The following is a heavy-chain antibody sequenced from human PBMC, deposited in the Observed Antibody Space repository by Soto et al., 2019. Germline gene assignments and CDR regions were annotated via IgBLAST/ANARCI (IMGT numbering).Heavy chain of an antibody. CDR2: ISGYNGNT. CDR3: ARDPRTYYYDTTGSPIDF. Sequence: QVQLVQSGAEVESPGASVRVSCKASGYTFSNYGISWVRQAPGQGLEWMGCISGYNGNTNYAQKLQDRITMTTDIPTSTAYMELRSLRSDDTAVYYCARDPRTYYYDTTGSPIDFWGQGTLVTVSS. V-gene: IGHV1-18*01. J-gene: IGHJ4*02. CDR1: GYTFSNYG. D-gene: IGHD3-22*01.